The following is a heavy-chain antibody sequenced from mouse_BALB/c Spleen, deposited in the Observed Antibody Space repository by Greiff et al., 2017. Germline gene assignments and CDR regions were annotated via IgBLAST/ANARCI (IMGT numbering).Heavy chain of an antibody. V-gene: IGHV1S81*02. J-gene: IGHJ4*01. CDR2: INPSNGRT. CDR1: GYNFTSYW. CDR3: ARLYDGYYGYAMDY. Sequence: QVQLQQPGAELVKPGASVKLSCKASGYNFTSYWMHWVKQRPGQGLEWIGEINPSNGRTNYNEKFKSKATLTVDKSSSTAYMQLSSLTSEDSAVYYCARLYDGYYGYAMDYWGQGTSVTVSS. D-gene: IGHD2-3*01.